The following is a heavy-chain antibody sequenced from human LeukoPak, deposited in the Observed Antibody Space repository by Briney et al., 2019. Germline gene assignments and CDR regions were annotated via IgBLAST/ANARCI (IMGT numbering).Heavy chain of an antibody. J-gene: IGHJ4*02. Sequence: SETLSLTCAVYGGSFSGYFWSWIRQPPGKGLEWIGEINHSGSTNYNPSLKSRVTISVDTSKNQFSLKFSSVTAADTAVYYCAKDGGGGYNSTWYVWYFDFWGQGTLVTVSS. CDR2: INHSGST. V-gene: IGHV4-34*01. D-gene: IGHD6-13*01. CDR3: AKDGGGGYNSTWYVWYFDF. CDR1: GGSFSGYF.